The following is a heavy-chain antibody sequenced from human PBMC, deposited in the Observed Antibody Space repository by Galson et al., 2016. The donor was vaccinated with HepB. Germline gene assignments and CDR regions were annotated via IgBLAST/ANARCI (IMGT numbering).Heavy chain of an antibody. CDR2: ISSSSSYK. CDR3: ARDFGDSPRGYHYYYMDV. J-gene: IGHJ6*03. Sequence: SLRLSCAASGFRLTDCYMDWVRQAPGKGLEWISYISSSSSYKKYAASVKGRSTITRDNTKNSLYQKMTSLSGEETAVYYCARDFGDSPRGYHYYYMDVWGKGTTVTVSS. CDR1: GFRLTDCY. V-gene: IGHV3-11*06. D-gene: IGHD2-21*02.